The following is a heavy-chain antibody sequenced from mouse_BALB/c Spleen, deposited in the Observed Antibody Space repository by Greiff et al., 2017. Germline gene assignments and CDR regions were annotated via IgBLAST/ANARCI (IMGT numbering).Heavy chain of an antibody. V-gene: IGHV5-15*02. J-gene: IGHJ4*01. D-gene: IGHD2-1*01. CDR1: GFTFSDYG. CDR3: ARTYGKISYYYAMDY. CDR2: ISNLAYSI. Sequence: EVQGVESGGGLVQPGGSRKLSCAASGFTFSDYGMAWVRQAPGKGPEWVAFISNLAYSIYYADTVTGRFTISRENAKNTLYLEMSSLRSEDTAMYYCARTYGKISYYYAMDYWGQGTSVTVSS.